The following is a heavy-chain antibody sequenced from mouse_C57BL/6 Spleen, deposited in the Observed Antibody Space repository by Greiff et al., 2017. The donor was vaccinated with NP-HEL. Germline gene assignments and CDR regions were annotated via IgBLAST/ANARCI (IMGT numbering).Heavy chain of an antibody. D-gene: IGHD3-3*01. V-gene: IGHV5-4*01. CDR1: GFTFSSYA. CDR3: ARDPEGGSYFDY. Sequence: EVQVVESGGGLVKPGGTLKLSCAASGFTFSSYAVSWVRQTPEKRLEWVATISDGGSYTYYPDNVKGRFIISRDNAKNNLYLQMSHLKSEDTAIYYCARDPEGGSYFDYWGQGTTLTVSS. J-gene: IGHJ2*01. CDR2: ISDGGSYT.